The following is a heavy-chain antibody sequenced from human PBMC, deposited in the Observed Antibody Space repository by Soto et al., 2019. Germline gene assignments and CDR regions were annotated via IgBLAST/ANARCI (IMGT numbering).Heavy chain of an antibody. V-gene: IGHV1-69*01. Sequence: QVQLVQSGAEVKKPGSSVKVSCKASGGTFSSYAISWVRQAPGQGLEWMGGIIPIFGTANYAQKFQGRVTITEDESTSTAYRELSSLRSEDTAVYYCGGGATPTRRIAAAPMDVWGQGTTVTVSS. D-gene: IGHD6-13*01. J-gene: IGHJ6*02. CDR1: GGTFSSYA. CDR2: IIPIFGTA. CDR3: GGGATPTRRIAAAPMDV.